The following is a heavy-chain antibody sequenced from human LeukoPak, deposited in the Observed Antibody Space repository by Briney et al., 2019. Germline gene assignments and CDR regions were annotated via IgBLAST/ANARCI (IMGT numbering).Heavy chain of an antibody. CDR2: IYQSGST. J-gene: IGHJ4*02. D-gene: IGHD6-19*01. CDR1: GGSISSGGYS. V-gene: IGHV4-30-2*01. CDR3: ARVKYTSGWLFDY. Sequence: PSETLSLPCAVSGGSISSGGYSWSWIRQPPGKGLEWIGYIYQSGSTYYNPSLKSRVTISVDRSKNQFSLKLSSVTAADTAVYYCARVKYTSGWLFDYWGQGTLVTVSS.